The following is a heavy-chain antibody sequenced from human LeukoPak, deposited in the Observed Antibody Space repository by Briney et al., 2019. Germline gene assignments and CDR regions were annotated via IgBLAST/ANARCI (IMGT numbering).Heavy chain of an antibody. D-gene: IGHD6-13*01. V-gene: IGHV4-39*07. Sequence: KPSETLSLTCTVSGGSISSSSYYWGWIRQPPGKGLEWIGSIYHSGSTYYNPSLKSRVTISVDTSKNQFSLKLSSVTAADTAVYYCARDLGQQLGNWFDPWGQGTLVTVSS. CDR1: GGSISSSSYY. J-gene: IGHJ5*02. CDR2: IYHSGST. CDR3: ARDLGQQLGNWFDP.